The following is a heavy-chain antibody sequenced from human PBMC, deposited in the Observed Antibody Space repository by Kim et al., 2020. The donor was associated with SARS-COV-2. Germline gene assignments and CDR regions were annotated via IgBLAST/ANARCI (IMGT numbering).Heavy chain of an antibody. CDR3: ARVALGYCSSTSCHKGFDP. J-gene: IGHJ5*02. CDR2: IYYSGST. D-gene: IGHD2-2*01. Sequence: SETLSLTCTVSGGSISLYYWSWIRQPPGKRLECIGYIYYSGSTNYNPSLKSRVTISVDTSKNQFSLKLSSVTAADTAVYYCARVALGYCSSTSCHKGFDPWGQGTLVTVSS. CDR1: GGSISLYY. V-gene: IGHV4-59*01.